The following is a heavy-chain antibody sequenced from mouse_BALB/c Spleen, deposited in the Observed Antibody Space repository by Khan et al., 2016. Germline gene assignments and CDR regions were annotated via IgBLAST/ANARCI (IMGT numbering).Heavy chain of an antibody. CDR2: ISSGGST. CDR1: GFTFSSYA. J-gene: IGHJ2*01. D-gene: IGHD2-1*01. CDR3: TRGGNYYFDY. Sequence: EVELVESGGGLVKPGGSLKLSCAASGFTFSSYAMSWVRQTPENRLEWVASISSGGSTYYPDSVKGRFTISRDNARNILYLQMSSLRSEDTAMYYCTRGGNYYFDYWGQGTTLTVSS. V-gene: IGHV5-6-5*01.